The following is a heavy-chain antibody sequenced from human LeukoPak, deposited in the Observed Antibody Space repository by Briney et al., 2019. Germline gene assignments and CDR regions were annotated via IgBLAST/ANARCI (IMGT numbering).Heavy chain of an antibody. V-gene: IGHV1-2*02. J-gene: IGHJ5*02. D-gene: IGHD3-22*01. CDR1: GYTFTGYY. CDR3: GRDAAPYYYDSSFDP. Sequence: ASVKVSCKASGYTFTGYYMHWVRQAPGQGLEWMGWINPNSGGTNYAQKFQGRVTMTRDTSISTAYMELSRLRSDDTAVYYCGRDAAPYYYDSSFDPWGQGTLVTVSS. CDR2: INPNSGGT.